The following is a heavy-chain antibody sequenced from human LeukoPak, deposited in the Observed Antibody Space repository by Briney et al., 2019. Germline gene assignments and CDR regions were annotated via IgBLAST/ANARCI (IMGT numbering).Heavy chain of an antibody. D-gene: IGHD1-26*01. CDR1: GGSFSGYY. Sequence: SETLSLTCAVYGGSFSGYYWSWIRQPPGKGLEWIGEINHSGSTNYDPSLKSRVTISVDKSKNQFSLKLSSVTAADTAVYYCARAAGRDTTSGLDFDYWGQGILVTVSS. J-gene: IGHJ4*02. V-gene: IGHV4-34*01. CDR3: ARAAGRDTTSGLDFDY. CDR2: INHSGST.